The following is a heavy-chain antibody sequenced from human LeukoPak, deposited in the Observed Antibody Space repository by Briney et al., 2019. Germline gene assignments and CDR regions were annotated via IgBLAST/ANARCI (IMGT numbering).Heavy chain of an antibody. Sequence: GGSLRLSCAASGFTFSSYAMSWVRQAPGKGLEWVSAISGSGGSTYYAASVKGRFTIPKDNSKNTLYLQINSLRAEDTAVYYCPSGVAGNFDFWGQGTLVTVSS. CDR3: PSGVAGNFDF. J-gene: IGHJ4*03. D-gene: IGHD2-21*01. CDR1: GFTFSSYA. CDR2: ISGSGGST. V-gene: IGHV3-23*01.